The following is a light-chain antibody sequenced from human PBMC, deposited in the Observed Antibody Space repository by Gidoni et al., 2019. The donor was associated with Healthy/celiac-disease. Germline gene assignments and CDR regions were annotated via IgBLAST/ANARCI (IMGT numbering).Light chain of an antibody. V-gene: IGKV1-39*01. J-gene: IGKJ2*03. CDR1: QSISSY. CDR2: AAS. CDR3: QQSYSTPYS. Sequence: DIQMTQSPSSLSASVGDRVTITCRESQSISSYLNWYQQKPGKAPKLLIYAASSLQSGVPSRFSGSGSVTDFTLTISSLQPEDFATYYCQQSYSTPYSFGQGTTGDQT.